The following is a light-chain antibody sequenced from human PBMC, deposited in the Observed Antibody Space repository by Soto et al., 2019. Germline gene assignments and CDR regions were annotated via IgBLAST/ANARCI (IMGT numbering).Light chain of an antibody. CDR1: QSISSW. V-gene: IGKV1-5*01. CDR2: DAS. J-gene: IGKJ1*01. CDR3: QQYNSVT. Sequence: DIHVTLSPSTLSASVGDRVTITCRASQSISSWLAWYQQKPGKAPKLLIYDASSLESGVPSRFSGSGSGTEFTLTISSLQPDDFATYYCQQYNSVTFGQGTKVDI.